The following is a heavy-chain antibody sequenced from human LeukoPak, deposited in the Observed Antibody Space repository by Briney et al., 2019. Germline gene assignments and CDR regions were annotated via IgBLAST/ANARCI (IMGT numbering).Heavy chain of an antibody. V-gene: IGHV3-23*01. Sequence: GGSLRLSCAASGFTFSSYAMSWVRQAPGKGLEWVSAITGSAGSTYYADSVRGRFTISRDNSRNALYLQMNSLRAEDTAVYYCAKDRDTAMINYCFDPWGQGTLVIVSS. CDR3: AKDRDTAMINYCFDP. CDR1: GFTFSSYA. CDR2: ITGSAGST. J-gene: IGHJ5*02. D-gene: IGHD5-18*01.